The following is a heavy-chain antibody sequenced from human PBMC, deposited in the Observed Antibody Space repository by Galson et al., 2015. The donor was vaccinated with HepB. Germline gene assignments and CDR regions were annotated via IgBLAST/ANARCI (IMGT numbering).Heavy chain of an antibody. V-gene: IGHV3-53*01. CDR2: IYSGGST. CDR3: ARETYYYGSGPPWGMDV. J-gene: IGHJ6*02. D-gene: IGHD3-10*01. Sequence: SLRLSCAASGFTVSSNYMSWVRQAPGKGLKWVSVIYSGGSTYYADSVKGRFTISRDNSKNTLYLQMNSLRAEDTAVYYCARETYYYGSGPPWGMDVWGQGTTVTVSS. CDR1: GFTVSSNY.